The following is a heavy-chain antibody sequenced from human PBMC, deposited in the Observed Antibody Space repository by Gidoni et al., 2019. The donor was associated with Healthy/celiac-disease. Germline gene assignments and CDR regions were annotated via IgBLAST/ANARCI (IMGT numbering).Heavy chain of an antibody. Sequence: QVQLVEPGGGVVQPGRSLRLSCAASGFTFSSYAMHWVRQATGTWLEWVEVISYDGSNTYYADSVKGRFTISRDNSKNTLYLQMNSLRAEDTAVYYCARDPVTMIVVVMGYYFDYWGQGTLVTVSS. V-gene: IGHV3-30-3*01. D-gene: IGHD3-22*01. CDR3: ARDPVTMIVVVMGYYFDY. CDR2: ISYDGSNT. CDR1: GFTFSSYA. J-gene: IGHJ4*02.